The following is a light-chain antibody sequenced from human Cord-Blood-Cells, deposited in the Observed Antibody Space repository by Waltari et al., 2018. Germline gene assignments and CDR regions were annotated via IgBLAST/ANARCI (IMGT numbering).Light chain of an antibody. CDR3: QQSYSTPWT. V-gene: IGKV1-39*01. J-gene: IGKJ1*01. Sequence: DIQMTQSPSSLFASVGERVTITCRARQSISSYLNWYQQKPGKAPKRLIYAASSLQSGVPSRFSGSGSGKDFTLTISSLQPEDFATYYFQQSYSTPWTFGQGTKVEIK. CDR2: AAS. CDR1: QSISSY.